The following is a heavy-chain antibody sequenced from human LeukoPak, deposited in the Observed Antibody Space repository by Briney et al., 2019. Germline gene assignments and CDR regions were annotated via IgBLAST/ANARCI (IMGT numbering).Heavy chain of an antibody. CDR2: ISAYTGDT. Sequence: ASVKVSCKASGYMFTSYGISWVRQAPGQGLEWIGWISAYTGDTNYAQKLQGRVTITTDESTSTAYMELSSMRSEDTAVYYCARAESGDDYDSSGYYSLSLDYWGQGTLVTVSS. J-gene: IGHJ4*02. V-gene: IGHV1-18*01. CDR3: ARAESGDDYDSSGYYSLSLDY. D-gene: IGHD3-22*01. CDR1: GYMFTSYG.